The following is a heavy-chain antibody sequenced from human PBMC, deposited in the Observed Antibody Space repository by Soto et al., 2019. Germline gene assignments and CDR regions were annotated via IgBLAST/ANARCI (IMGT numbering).Heavy chain of an antibody. CDR1: GYSFTSYW. CDR2: IDPSDSYT. CDR3: ASAEIAAAGTHYYYVMDF. D-gene: IGHD6-13*01. V-gene: IGHV5-10-1*01. J-gene: IGHJ6*02. Sequence: GESLKISCKGSGYSFTSYWISWVRQMPGKGLEWMGRIDPSDSYTNYSPSFQGHVTISADKSISTAYLQWSSLKASDTAMYYCASAEIAAAGTHYYYVMDFWGQGTTVIVSS.